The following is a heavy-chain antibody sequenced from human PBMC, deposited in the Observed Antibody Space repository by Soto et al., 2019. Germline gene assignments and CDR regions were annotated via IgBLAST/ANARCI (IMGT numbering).Heavy chain of an antibody. V-gene: IGHV3-30*18. D-gene: IGHD3-3*01. J-gene: IGHJ6*02. CDR1: GFTFSSYG. CDR3: AKDRLDFWSGYSLNYYGMDV. CDR2: ISYDGSNK. Sequence: LRLSCAASGFTFSSYGMHWVRQAPGKGLEWVAVISYDGSNKYYADSVKGRFTISRDNSKNTLYLQMNSLRAEDTAVYYCAKDRLDFWSGYSLNYYGMDVWGQGTTVTVSS.